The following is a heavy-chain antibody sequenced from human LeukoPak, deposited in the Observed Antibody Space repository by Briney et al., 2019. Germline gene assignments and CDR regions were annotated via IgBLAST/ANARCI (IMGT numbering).Heavy chain of an antibody. D-gene: IGHD1-26*01. CDR3: ARFQTSGTYPYYYYGMDV. CDR1: GFTVSSNY. V-gene: IGHV3-53*01. CDR2: IYTGGST. J-gene: IGHJ6*02. Sequence: GGSLRLTCAASGFTVSSNYMSWVRQAPGKGLEWVSLIYTGGSTYSADSVKGRFTISRDSSKNTLYLQMNSLRAEDTAVYYCARFQTSGTYPYYYYGMDVWGQGTTVTVSS.